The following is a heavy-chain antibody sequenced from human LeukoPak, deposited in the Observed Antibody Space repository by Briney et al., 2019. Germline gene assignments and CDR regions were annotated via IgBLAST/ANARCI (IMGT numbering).Heavy chain of an antibody. CDR1: GYTFTGYY. CDR2: INPNSGGT. CDR3: AIGYSYGRELDY. J-gene: IGHJ4*02. Sequence: ASVKVSCKASGYTFTGYYMHWVRQAPGQGLERMGWINPNSGGTNYAQKFQGRVTMTRDTSISTAYMELSRLRSDDTAVYYCAIGYSYGRELDYWGQGTLVTVSS. D-gene: IGHD5-18*01. V-gene: IGHV1-2*02.